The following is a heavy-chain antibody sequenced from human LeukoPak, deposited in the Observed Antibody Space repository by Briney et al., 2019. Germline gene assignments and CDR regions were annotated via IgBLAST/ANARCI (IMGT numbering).Heavy chain of an antibody. CDR2: IKQDGSEK. Sequence: GGSLRLSCAASGFTFSSYWMSWVRQAPGKGLEWVANIKQDGSEKYYVDSVKGRFTISRDNAKNSLYLQMNSLRAEDTAVYYCARVRGYDILTGYYSPYFDHWGQGTLVTVSS. CDR3: ARVRGYDILTGYYSPYFDH. J-gene: IGHJ4*02. CDR1: GFTFSSYW. V-gene: IGHV3-7*01. D-gene: IGHD3-9*01.